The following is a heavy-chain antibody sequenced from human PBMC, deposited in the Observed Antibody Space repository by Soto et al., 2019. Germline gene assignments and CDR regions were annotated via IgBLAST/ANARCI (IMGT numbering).Heavy chain of an antibody. CDR3: TTGEGNYFDS. CDR2: IKSKTHGEAT. V-gene: IGHV3-15*07. CDR1: GFGFSDAW. Sequence: ESGGDFVKAGGSLRLSCAASGFGFSDAWMHWVRQAPGKGLEWVVRIKSKTHGEATSYAAPVKGRFTISRDDSKNMVYLQMDSLKTEDTGVYYCTTGEGNYFDSWGPGTLVTASS. J-gene: IGHJ4*02. D-gene: IGHD3-10*01.